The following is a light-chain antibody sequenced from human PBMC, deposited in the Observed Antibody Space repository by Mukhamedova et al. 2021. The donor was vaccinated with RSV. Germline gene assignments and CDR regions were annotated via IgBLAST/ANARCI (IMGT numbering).Light chain of an antibody. Sequence: QQKPGEPPKVLISGASNLQSGVPSRIRGSGSGTEFTLTISSLQPDDFASYFCQQNYDTPRTFGQGTKVDI. V-gene: IGKV1-39*01. J-gene: IGKJ2*01. CDR3: QQNYDTPRT. CDR2: GAS.